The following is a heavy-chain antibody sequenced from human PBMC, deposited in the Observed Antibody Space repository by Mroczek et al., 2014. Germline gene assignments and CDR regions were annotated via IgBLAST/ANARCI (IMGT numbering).Heavy chain of an antibody. J-gene: IGHJ3*02. D-gene: IGHD6-13*01. V-gene: IGHV4-31*03. CDR3: ARETKGGIAAASDAFDI. Sequence: QVQLQQWGPGLVKPSQTLSLTCTVSGGSISSGGYYWSWIRQHPGKGLEWIGYIYYSGSTYYNPSLKSRVTISVDTSKNQFSLKLSSVTAADTAVYYCARETKGGIAAASDAFDIWGQGTMVTVSS. CDR1: GGSISSGGYY. CDR2: IYYSGST.